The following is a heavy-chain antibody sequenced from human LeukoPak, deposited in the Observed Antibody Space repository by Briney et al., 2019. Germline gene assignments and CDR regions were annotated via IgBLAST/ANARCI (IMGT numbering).Heavy chain of an antibody. CDR1: GGTFSSYA. Sequence: SVKVSCKASGGTFSSYAISWVRQAPGQGLEWMGGIIPIFGTANYAQKFQGRVTITADESTSTAYMELSSLRSEDTAVYYCARGGYGDYVFCMDVWGQGATVTVSS. CDR3: ARGGYGDYVFCMDV. D-gene: IGHD4-17*01. V-gene: IGHV1-69*13. CDR2: IIPIFGTA. J-gene: IGHJ6*02.